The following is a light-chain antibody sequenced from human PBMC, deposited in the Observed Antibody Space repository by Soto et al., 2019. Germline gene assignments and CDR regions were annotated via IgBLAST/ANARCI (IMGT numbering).Light chain of an antibody. Sequence: DIQMTQSPSILSASVGDRVTITCRASQIIGSWLAWYQQKPGEAPNLLIYKASTLQSGVPSRFSGSGSGTEFTLTITGLQPDDFATYYCQQYNTYWTFGQGTRVEIK. CDR2: KAS. V-gene: IGKV1-5*03. J-gene: IGKJ1*01. CDR1: QIIGSW. CDR3: QQYNTYWT.